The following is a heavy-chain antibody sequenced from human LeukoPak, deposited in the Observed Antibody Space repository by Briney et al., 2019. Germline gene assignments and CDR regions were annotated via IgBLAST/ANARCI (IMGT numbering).Heavy chain of an antibody. CDR2: LSKSGNT. V-gene: IGHV4-59*01. CDR1: GGSISSYY. CDR3: VRSKSGAYGWFDP. D-gene: IGHD2-15*01. J-gene: IGHJ5*02. Sequence: PSETLSLTCTVSGGSISSYYWSWIRLPPGKGLEWIGYLSKSGNTNYNPSLKSRVTISIDTSKNHFSLNVNSVTAADAAVYYCVRSKSGAYGWFDPWGPGTLVTVSS.